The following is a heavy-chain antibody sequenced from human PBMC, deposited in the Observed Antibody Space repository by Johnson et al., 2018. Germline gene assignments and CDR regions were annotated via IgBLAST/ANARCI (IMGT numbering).Heavy chain of an antibody. D-gene: IGHD3-16*02. CDR3: GRVSLDYVWGSYRYDAFDI. CDR2: ISSSSSYI. J-gene: IGHJ3*02. Sequence: EVQLGESGGGLVKPGGSLRLSCAASGFTFSSYSMNWVRQAPGKGLEWVSSISSSSSYIYYADSVKGRFTISRDNAKNSLYLQMNSLRAEDTAVYYWGRVSLDYVWGSYRYDAFDIWGQGTMVTVSS. CDR1: GFTFSSYS. V-gene: IGHV3-21*01.